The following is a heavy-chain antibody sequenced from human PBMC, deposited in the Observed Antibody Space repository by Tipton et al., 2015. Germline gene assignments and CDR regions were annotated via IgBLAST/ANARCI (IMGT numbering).Heavy chain of an antibody. CDR2: ISSSGGTL. J-gene: IGHJ4*02. Sequence: SLRLSCAASGFKFNIYTMNWVRQAPGKGLEWVSYISSSGGTLYYADSVKGRFTISRDNAKKSLYLQMNSLRDKDTAVYFCAREAYGSFDSWGQGTLVTVSS. D-gene: IGHD4-17*01. V-gene: IGHV3-48*02. CDR3: AREAYGSFDS. CDR1: GFKFNIYT.